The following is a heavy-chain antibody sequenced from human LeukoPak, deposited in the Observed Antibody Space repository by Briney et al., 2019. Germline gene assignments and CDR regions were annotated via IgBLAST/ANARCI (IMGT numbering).Heavy chain of an antibody. CDR2: INHSGST. V-gene: IGHV4-34*01. D-gene: IGHD1-26*01. Sequence: PSETLSLTCAVYGGSFSGYYWSWIRHPPGKGLEWIGEINHSGSTNYNPSLKSRVTISVDTSKNQFSLKLSSVTAADTAVYYCARGYSYFDYWGQGTLVTVSS. J-gene: IGHJ4*02. CDR3: ARGYSYFDY. CDR1: GGSFSGYY.